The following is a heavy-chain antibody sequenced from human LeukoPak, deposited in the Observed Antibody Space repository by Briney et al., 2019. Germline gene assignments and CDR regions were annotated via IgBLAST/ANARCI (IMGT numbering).Heavy chain of an antibody. CDR3: ARPRLGMKAFDI. V-gene: IGHV4-59*08. CDR2: IYYSGST. CDR1: GGSISSYY. D-gene: IGHD7-27*01. J-gene: IGHJ3*02. Sequence: PSETLSLTCTVSGGSISSYYWSWIRQPPGKGLEWIGYIYYSGSTNYNPSLKSRVTISVDTSKNQFSLKLSSVTAADTAVYYCARPRLGMKAFDIWGQGTMVTVSS.